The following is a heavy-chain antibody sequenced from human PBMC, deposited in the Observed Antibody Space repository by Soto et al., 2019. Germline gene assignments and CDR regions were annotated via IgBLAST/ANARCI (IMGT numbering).Heavy chain of an antibody. J-gene: IGHJ4*02. CDR3: AKDTTAVAGLYYFDY. Sequence: GGSLRLSCAASGFTFSSYAMSWVRQAPGKGLEWVSAISGSGGSTYYADSVKGRFTISRDNSKNTLYLQMNSLRAEDTAVYYCAKDTTAVAGLYYFDYWGQGTLVTVPQ. D-gene: IGHD6-19*01. CDR1: GFTFSSYA. CDR2: ISGSGGST. V-gene: IGHV3-23*01.